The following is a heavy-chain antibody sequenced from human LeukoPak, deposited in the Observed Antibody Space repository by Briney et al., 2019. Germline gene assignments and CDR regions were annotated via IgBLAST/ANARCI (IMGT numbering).Heavy chain of an antibody. Sequence: PGGSLRLSCAASGFTFSSYDIHWVRQAPGKGLEWVASIKYDGTNKYYGDSVKGRFTISRDNSKNTLSLQMSSLRAEDTAVYYCAKDSGAFDIWGQGTMVTVSS. V-gene: IGHV3-30*02. J-gene: IGHJ3*02. CDR3: AKDSGAFDI. CDR2: IKYDGTNK. CDR1: GFTFSSYD.